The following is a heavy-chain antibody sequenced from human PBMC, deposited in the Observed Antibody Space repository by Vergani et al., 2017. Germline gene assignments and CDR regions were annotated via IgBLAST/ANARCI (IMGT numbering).Heavy chain of an antibody. CDR3: ARPHGDIRPPDPRGLDY. CDR1: GYTFTNYY. J-gene: IGHJ4*02. D-gene: IGHD3-10*01. V-gene: IGHV1-46*03. Sequence: QVLLVQSGAEVKKPGASVRVSCKTSGYTFTNYYIHWVRQAPGQGLEWMGIINPSGGSTTYAQQFQGRLTMTRDTSTSTVYMDLSNLRSEDTAVYSCARPHGDIRPPDPRGLDYWGQGTLVTVSS. CDR2: INPSGGST.